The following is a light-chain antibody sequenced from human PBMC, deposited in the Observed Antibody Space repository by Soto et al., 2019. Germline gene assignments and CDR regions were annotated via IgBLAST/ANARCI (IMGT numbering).Light chain of an antibody. V-gene: IGKV3-15*01. Sequence: ETVMTHSPATLSVSPWETAALSCRASQSIGDNLAWYQQKPGLAPRLLIYHSSTRATGVPARFSASGSGTEFSLTISSLQSEDFAVYYCQRYDNWPLTFGGGTKVDIK. J-gene: IGKJ4*01. CDR1: QSIGDN. CDR3: QRYDNWPLT. CDR2: HSS.